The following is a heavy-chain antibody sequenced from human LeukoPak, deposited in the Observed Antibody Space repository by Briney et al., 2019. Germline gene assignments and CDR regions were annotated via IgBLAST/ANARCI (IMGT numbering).Heavy chain of an antibody. CDR1: GFTFSSYS. Sequence: GGSLRLSCAASGFTFSSYSMNWVRQAPGKGLEWVSYISSSSSTIYYADSVKGRFTISRDNAKNSLYLQMNSLRAEDTALYYCAKDKIPDPTGYFDYWGQGTLVTVSS. J-gene: IGHJ4*02. CDR2: ISSSSSTI. V-gene: IGHV3-48*04. CDR3: AKDKIPDPTGYFDY. D-gene: IGHD1-14*01.